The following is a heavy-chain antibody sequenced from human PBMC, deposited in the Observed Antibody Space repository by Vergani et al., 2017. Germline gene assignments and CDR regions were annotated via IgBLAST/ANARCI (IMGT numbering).Heavy chain of an antibody. CDR3: LTETTEPY. Sequence: EAQLVESGGGLVQPGGSLRLSCAASGFAFDRYWMHWVRQTPEKGLVWVSRISPDGDITLNADSVKGRSTISRDNARTTLYLQMTNLRAEDTAVYYCLTETTEPYWGQGTLVTVSS. CDR1: GFAFDRYW. V-gene: IGHV3-74*01. CDR2: ISPDGDIT. D-gene: IGHD4-17*01. J-gene: IGHJ4*02.